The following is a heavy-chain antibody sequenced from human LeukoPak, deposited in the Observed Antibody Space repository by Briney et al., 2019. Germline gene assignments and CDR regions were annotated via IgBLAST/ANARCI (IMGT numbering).Heavy chain of an antibody. J-gene: IGHJ5*02. CDR2: INQSGST. V-gene: IGHV4-34*01. Sequence: SETLSLTCGVYGESFSGDYWSWIRQPPGKGLEWIGEINQSGSTNYIPSLKSRVTISVDTSKNQFSLKLISVSAADTAVYYCARGRWLQYETWGQGTLVTVSS. D-gene: IGHD5-24*01. CDR3: ARGRWLQYET. CDR1: GESFSGDY.